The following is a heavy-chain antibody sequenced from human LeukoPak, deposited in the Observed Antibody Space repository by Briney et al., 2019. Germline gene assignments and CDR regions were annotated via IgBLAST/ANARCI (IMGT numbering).Heavy chain of an antibody. CDR2: ISYDGSNK. J-gene: IGHJ4*02. D-gene: IGHD2-15*01. CDR1: GFTFSSYA. V-gene: IGHV3-30*04. CDR3: AKGSPERYCSGGSCYSEGEY. Sequence: GGSLRLSCAASGFTFSSYAMHWVRQAPGKGLEWVAVISYDGSNKYYADSVKGRFTISRDNSKNTLYLQMNSLRAEDTAVYYCAKGSPERYCSGGSCYSEGEYWGQGTLVTVSS.